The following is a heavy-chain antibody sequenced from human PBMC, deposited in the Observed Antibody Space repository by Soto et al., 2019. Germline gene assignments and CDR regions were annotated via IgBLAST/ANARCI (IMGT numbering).Heavy chain of an antibody. CDR1: GFTFPAYW. D-gene: IGHD3-10*01. J-gene: IGHJ4*02. Sequence: GGSLILSCAASGFTFPAYWVSWVRQAPGKGLEWVANINQDGSGRNYVESVKGRFAISRDNAKNSLYLQMNSLRVEDTAVYYCARGRALDYWGQGALVTV. CDR2: INQDGSGR. CDR3: ARGRALDY. V-gene: IGHV3-7*05.